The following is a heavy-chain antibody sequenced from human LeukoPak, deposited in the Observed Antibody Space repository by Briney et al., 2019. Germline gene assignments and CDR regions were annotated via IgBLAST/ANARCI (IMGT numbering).Heavy chain of an antibody. CDR2: ISSSGSTI. CDR1: GFTFSSYE. V-gene: IGHV3-48*03. CDR3: ARVADGGRYDSSGPTGGY. J-gene: IGHJ4*02. Sequence: PGGSLRLSCAASGFTFSSYEMNWVRQAPGKGLEWVSYISSSGSTIYYADSVKGRFTISRDNAKNSLYLQMSSLRAEDTAVYYCARVADGGRYDSSGPTGGYWGQGTLVTVSS. D-gene: IGHD3-22*01.